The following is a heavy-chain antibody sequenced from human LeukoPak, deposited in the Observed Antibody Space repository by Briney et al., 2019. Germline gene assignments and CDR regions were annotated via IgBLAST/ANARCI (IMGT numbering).Heavy chain of an antibody. V-gene: IGHV3-21*01. Sequence: PGGSLRLSCAASGFTFSSYSMNWVRQAPGKGLEWVSSISSSSSYIYYADSVKGRFTISRDNAKNSLYLQMNSLRAEDTAVYYCARDRHTGYCSGGSCPNWFDPWGQGTLVTVSS. CDR3: ARDRHTGYCSGGSCPNWFDP. J-gene: IGHJ5*02. CDR1: GFTFSSYS. D-gene: IGHD2-15*01. CDR2: ISSSSSYI.